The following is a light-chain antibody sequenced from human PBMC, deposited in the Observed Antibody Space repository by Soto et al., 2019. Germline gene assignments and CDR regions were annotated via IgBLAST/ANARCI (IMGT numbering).Light chain of an antibody. Sequence: DIQMTQSPSSLSASVGDRVTITCRASQGISNYLAWYQQKPGKVPKLLIYAASTLQSGVPSRFSGSGSGTDFTLTISSLQPEDVATYYRQKYNSAITFGQGTRLEIK. V-gene: IGKV1-27*01. CDR2: AAS. CDR3: QKYNSAIT. J-gene: IGKJ5*01. CDR1: QGISNY.